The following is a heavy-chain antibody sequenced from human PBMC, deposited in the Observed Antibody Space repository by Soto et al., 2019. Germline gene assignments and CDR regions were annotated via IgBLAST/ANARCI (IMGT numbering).Heavy chain of an antibody. CDR3: ARRGRTLLQRGYYYYYYYLDV. Sequence: ASVKVSCKASGYTFTSYYMHWVRQAPGQGLEWMGIINPSGGSISYAQKFQGRVTMTRDTSTSTVYMELSSLRSEDTAVYYCARRGRTLLQRGYYYYYYYLDVWGKGTTVTVSS. D-gene: IGHD2-15*01. CDR1: GYTFTSYY. V-gene: IGHV1-46*01. J-gene: IGHJ6*03. CDR2: INPSGGSI.